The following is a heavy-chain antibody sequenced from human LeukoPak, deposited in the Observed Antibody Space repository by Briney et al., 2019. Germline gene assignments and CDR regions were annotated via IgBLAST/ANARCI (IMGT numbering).Heavy chain of an antibody. V-gene: IGHV3-23*01. CDR1: GFTFNNYA. Sequence: GGSPRLSCAAAGFTFNNYAMSWVRQAPGKGLEWVSGISGSGSNTYYADSVKGRFTISRDNSKNTLYLQMNSLRAEDTAIYYCAKESGDDFDYWGQGTLVTVSS. J-gene: IGHJ4*02. D-gene: IGHD5-24*01. CDR2: ISGSGSNT. CDR3: AKESGDDFDY.